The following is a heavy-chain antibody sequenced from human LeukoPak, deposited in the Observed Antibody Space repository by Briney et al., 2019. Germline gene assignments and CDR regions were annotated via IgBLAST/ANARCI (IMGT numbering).Heavy chain of an antibody. CDR1: GFTFSSYA. D-gene: IGHD2-21*02. V-gene: IGHV4-30-4*08. CDR2: IYYSGST. J-gene: IGHJ5*02. CDR3: ARSSRHIVVVTAIPRWFDP. Sequence: LRLSCAASGFTFSSYAMSWIRQPPGKGLEWIGYIYYSGSTYYNPSLKSRVTISVDTSKNQFSLKLSSVTAADTAVYYCARSSRHIVVVTAIPRWFDPWGQGTLVTVSS.